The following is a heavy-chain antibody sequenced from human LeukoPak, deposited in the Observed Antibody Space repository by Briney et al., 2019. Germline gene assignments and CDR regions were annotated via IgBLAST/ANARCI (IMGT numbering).Heavy chain of an antibody. J-gene: IGHJ4*02. CDR3: ARVGDYGANSAMVMTL. Sequence: AASVKVSCKASGYTFTSYYIHWVRQAPGQGLEWMGGIVPIFGRANYAQKFQGRVTITADKSTNTVYMEVSRLTSEDTAVYYCARVGDYGANSAMVMTLWGQGTLVTVSS. V-gene: IGHV1-69*06. CDR2: IVPIFGRA. D-gene: IGHD4-23*01. CDR1: GYTFTSYY.